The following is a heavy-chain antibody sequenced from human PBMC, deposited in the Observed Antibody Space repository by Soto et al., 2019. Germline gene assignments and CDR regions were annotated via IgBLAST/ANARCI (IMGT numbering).Heavy chain of an antibody. Sequence: EVKLVVSGGGLVQPGGSLRLSCATSGFTFTSYSMNWVRQAPGKGLEWLSYIHFSGSAIYYADSVKGRFTISRDNGKNSVYLQMDSLRAEDTAMYYCARAECTSCFGFQHWGQGILVTVSS. CDR3: ARAECTSCFGFQH. D-gene: IGHD2-2*01. CDR2: IHFSGSAI. CDR1: GFTFTSYS. V-gene: IGHV3-48*04. J-gene: IGHJ1*01.